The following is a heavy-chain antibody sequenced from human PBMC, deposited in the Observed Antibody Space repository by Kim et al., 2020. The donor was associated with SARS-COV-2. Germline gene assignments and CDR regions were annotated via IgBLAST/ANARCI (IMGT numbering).Heavy chain of an antibody. CDR3: ARSNGYNWFDP. Sequence: TGYAQKCQGRGTMTRNTSRSTAYMELSSLRSEDTAVYYCARSNGYNWFDPWGQGTLVTVSS. V-gene: IGHV1-8*01. CDR2: T. J-gene: IGHJ5*02.